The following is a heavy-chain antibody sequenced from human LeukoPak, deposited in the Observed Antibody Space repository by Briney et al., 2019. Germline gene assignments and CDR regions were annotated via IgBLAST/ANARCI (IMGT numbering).Heavy chain of an antibody. J-gene: IGHJ4*02. Sequence: GGSLRLSCAASGFTFSSYEMNWVRQTPGKGLEWVSGISAGGGSTYYADSVKGRLTISRDNSKNTLYLQMDSLRAEDTAIYYCAKAYGSGNYHHYFDYWGQGTLVTVSS. CDR3: AKAYGSGNYHHYFDY. CDR1: GFTFSSYE. V-gene: IGHV3-23*01. CDR2: ISAGGGST. D-gene: IGHD3-10*01.